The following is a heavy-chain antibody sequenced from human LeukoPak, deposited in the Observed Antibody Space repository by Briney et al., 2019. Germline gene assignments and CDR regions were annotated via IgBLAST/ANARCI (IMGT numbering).Heavy chain of an antibody. CDR3: ARPSASYRGWYPGPFDY. CDR1: GGSISSSSYY. V-gene: IGHV4-39*01. D-gene: IGHD6-19*01. Sequence: SETLSLTCTGSGGSISSSSYYWGWIRQPPGKGLGWIGSSYYSGRTYYNPSLKRRVPISVATSKNPSSLKLSSVTAADTAVYYCARPSASYRGWYPGPFDYWGQGTLVTVSS. CDR2: SYYSGRT. J-gene: IGHJ4*02.